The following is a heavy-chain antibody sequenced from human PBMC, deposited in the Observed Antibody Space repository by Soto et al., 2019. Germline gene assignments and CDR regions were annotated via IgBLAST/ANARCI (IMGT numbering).Heavy chain of an antibody. CDR2: FDPEDGET. V-gene: IGHV1-24*01. J-gene: IGHJ6*03. CDR1: GYTLTELS. Sequence: ASVKVSCKVSGYTLTELSMHWVRQAPGKGLEWMGGFDPEDGETIYAQKFQGRVTMTEDTSTDTAYMELGSLRSEDTAVYYCATSAVRGGPHYYMDVWGKGTTVTVSS. CDR3: ATSAVRGGPHYYMDV. D-gene: IGHD3-10*01.